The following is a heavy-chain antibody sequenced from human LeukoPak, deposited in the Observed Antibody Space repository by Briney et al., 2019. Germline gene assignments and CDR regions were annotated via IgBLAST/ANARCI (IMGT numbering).Heavy chain of an antibody. CDR2: ISYDSTNK. Sequence: PGGSLRLSCAASGFTFSSYGMHWVRQAPGKGLEWVAVISYDSTNKYYADSVKGRFTISRDNSKYTLDLQMNSLRPEDTAVYYCAKVLGSAPTPGYSSGGGDCFAPGGQGTL. V-gene: IGHV3-30*18. J-gene: IGHJ5*02. CDR1: GFTFSSYG. CDR3: AKVLGSAPTPGYSSGGGDCFAP. D-gene: IGHD7-27*01.